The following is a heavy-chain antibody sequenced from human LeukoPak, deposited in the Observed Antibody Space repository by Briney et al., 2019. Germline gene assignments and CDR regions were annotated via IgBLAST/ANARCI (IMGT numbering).Heavy chain of an antibody. CDR3: ARIGWELHGLRGYYYYYMDV. D-gene: IGHD1-26*01. J-gene: IGHJ6*03. CDR2: INPNSGGT. Sequence: GASVKVSCKASGYTFTGYYMHWVRQAPGQGLEWMGWINPNSGGTNYAQKFQGRVTMTRDTSISTAYMELSRLRSEDTAVYYCARIGWELHGLRGYYYYYMDVWGKGTTVTVSS. V-gene: IGHV1-2*02. CDR1: GYTFTGYY.